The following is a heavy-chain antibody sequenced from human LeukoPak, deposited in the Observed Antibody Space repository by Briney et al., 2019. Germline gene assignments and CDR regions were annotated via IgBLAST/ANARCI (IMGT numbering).Heavy chain of an antibody. CDR3: ARVQCSGGSCPGGPFDI. CDR2: ISYDGSNE. Sequence: GRSLRLSCAASGFTFSSYIMHWVRQAPGKGLEWVAGISYDGSNEYYTDSAKGRFTISRDNSKNTLFLQMNSLRAEDTAVFFCARVQCSGGSCPGGPFDIWGQGTMVTVSS. J-gene: IGHJ3*02. D-gene: IGHD2-15*01. CDR1: GFTFSSYI. V-gene: IGHV3-30*10.